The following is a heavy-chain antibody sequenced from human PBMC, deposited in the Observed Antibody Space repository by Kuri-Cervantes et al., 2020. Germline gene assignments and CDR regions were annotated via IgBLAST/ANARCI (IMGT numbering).Heavy chain of an antibody. J-gene: IGHJ4*02. CDR2: IYPGDTDT. CDR1: GYSFTSYW. CDR3: ARRGDGSEYFDS. V-gene: IGHV5-51*01. D-gene: IGHD3-10*01. Sequence: GESLKISCKGSGYSFTSYWIGWVRQMPGKGLEWMGIIYPGDTDTRYRRSLQGQVTISADKSISTAYLQWSSLKASDTAIYYCARRGDGSEYFDSWGQGTLVTVSS.